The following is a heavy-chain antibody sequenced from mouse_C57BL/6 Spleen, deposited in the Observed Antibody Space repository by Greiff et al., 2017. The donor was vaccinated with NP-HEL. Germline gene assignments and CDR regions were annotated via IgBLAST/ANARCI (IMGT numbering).Heavy chain of an antibody. CDR2: IDPSDSYT. CDR3: ARAYGSSSYWYFDV. CDR1: GYTFTSYW. D-gene: IGHD1-1*01. J-gene: IGHJ1*03. V-gene: IGHV1-69*01. Sequence: QVQLQQPGAELVMPGASVKLSCKASGYTFTSYWMHWVKQRPGQGLEWIGEIDPSDSYTNYNQKFKGKSTLTVDKSSSTAYMQLSSLTSEDSAVYYCARAYGSSSYWYFDVWGTGTTVTVSS.